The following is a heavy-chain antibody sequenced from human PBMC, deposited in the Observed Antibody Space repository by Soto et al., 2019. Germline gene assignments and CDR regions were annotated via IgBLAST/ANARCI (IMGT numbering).Heavy chain of an antibody. CDR2: IYHSGST. V-gene: IGHV4-30-2*01. J-gene: IGHJ5*02. CDR1: GGSISSGGYS. Sequence: SETLSLTCAVSGGSISSGGYSWSWIRQPPGKGLEWIGYIYHSGSTYYNPSLKSRVTISVDRSKNQFSLKLSSVTAADTAVYYCARSSRVVAARYWFDPWGQGTLVTVSS. D-gene: IGHD2-15*01. CDR3: ARSSRVVAARYWFDP.